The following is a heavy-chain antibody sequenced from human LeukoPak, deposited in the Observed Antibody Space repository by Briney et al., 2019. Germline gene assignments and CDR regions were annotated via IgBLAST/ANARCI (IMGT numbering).Heavy chain of an antibody. Sequence: GGSLRLSCAASGFTFSSYAMSWVRQAPGKGLEWVSAISGSGGSTYYADSVKGRFTISRDNSKNTLYLQMNSRRAENTAVYYCAKRYYDILTGYFGFDYWGQEPWSPSPQ. D-gene: IGHD3-9*01. J-gene: IGHJ4*01. CDR3: AKRYYDILTGYFGFDY. CDR1: GFTFSSYA. CDR2: ISGSGGST. V-gene: IGHV3-23*01.